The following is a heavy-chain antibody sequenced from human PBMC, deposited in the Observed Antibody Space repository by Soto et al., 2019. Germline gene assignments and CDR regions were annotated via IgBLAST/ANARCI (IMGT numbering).Heavy chain of an antibody. CDR1: GYTFTSYG. Sequence: QVQLVQSGAEVKKPGASVKVSCKASGYTFTSYGISWVRQAPGQGLEWMGWINVYNGNTNYAQKVQGRVTMTTDTFASTAYLDLRSVRSDDTAVYFCARDTSRGEYDYCGQGTLVTVSS. CDR2: INVYNGNT. D-gene: IGHD3-10*01. V-gene: IGHV1-18*01. J-gene: IGHJ4*02. CDR3: ARDTSRGEYDY.